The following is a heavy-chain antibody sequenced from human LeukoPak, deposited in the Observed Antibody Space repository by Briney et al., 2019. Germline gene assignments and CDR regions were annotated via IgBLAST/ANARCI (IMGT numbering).Heavy chain of an antibody. CDR2: INHSGST. Sequence: SETLSLTCAVYGGSFSGNYWTWIRQPPGKGLEWIGEINHSGSTNYNPSLKSRLTISVDTSKNQFSLKLSTVTAADTAVYYCARVLWFGELKFIYYMDVWGKGTTVTVSS. D-gene: IGHD3-10*01. V-gene: IGHV4-34*01. CDR3: ARVLWFGELKFIYYMDV. CDR1: GGSFSGNY. J-gene: IGHJ6*03.